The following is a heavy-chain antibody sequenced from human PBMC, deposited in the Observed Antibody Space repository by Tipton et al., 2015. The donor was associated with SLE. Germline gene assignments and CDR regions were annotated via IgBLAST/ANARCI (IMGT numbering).Heavy chain of an antibody. V-gene: IGHV4-39*01. CDR2: IYYTGTT. D-gene: IGHD2-2*01. CDR1: GASISSSIYY. Sequence: TLSLTCTVSGASISSSIYYWDWIRPPPGKGLGGIGSIYYTGTTYYNPSLESRVTISEDTSKNQFYLKMSSLTAADTAVYYCARQSGYAKYYFAYWGQGTLVTVSS. J-gene: IGHJ4*02. CDR3: ARQSGYAKYYFAY.